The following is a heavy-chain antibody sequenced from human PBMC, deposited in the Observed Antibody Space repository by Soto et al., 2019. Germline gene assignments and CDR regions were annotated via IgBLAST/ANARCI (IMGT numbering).Heavy chain of an antibody. V-gene: IGHV3-48*04. CDR2: ISSSGRTI. Sequence: PGGSLRLSCEAFGFTFSTYTMNWVRQAPGKGLEWVSYISSSGRTISYADPVKGRFSISRENAKNSLYLQMNSLRGEDTAVYYCARASGIMVGHNYFDFWGQGTMATV. CDR3: ARASGIMVGHNYFDF. CDR1: GFTFSTYT. J-gene: IGHJ4*02. D-gene: IGHD2-8*01.